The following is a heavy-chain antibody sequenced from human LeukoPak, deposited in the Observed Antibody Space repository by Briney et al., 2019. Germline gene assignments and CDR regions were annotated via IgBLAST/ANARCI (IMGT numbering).Heavy chain of an antibody. CDR2: INPSGGST. CDR1: GYTFTSYY. J-gene: IGHJ4*02. CDR3: ARDLSNYYDSSGYYFDY. Sequence: ASVKVSCKASGYTFTSYYMHWVRQAPGQGLEWMGIINPSGGSTSYAQKFQGRVTMTRDTSTSTVYMELSSLRSEDTAVYYCARDLSNYYDSSGYYFDYWGQGTLVTVSS. D-gene: IGHD3-22*01. V-gene: IGHV1-46*01.